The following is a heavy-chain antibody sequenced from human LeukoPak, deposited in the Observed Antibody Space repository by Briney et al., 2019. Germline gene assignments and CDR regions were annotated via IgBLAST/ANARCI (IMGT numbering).Heavy chain of an antibody. J-gene: IGHJ6*03. V-gene: IGHV3-23*01. Sequence: GGSLRLSCAASGFTFSSYAMSWVRQAPGKGLEWVSAISGSGGSTYYADSVKGRFTISRDNSKSTLYLQMNSLRAEDTAVYYCAKDNVYYYYYYMDVWGKGTTVTVSS. CDR3: AKDNVYYYYYYMDV. CDR1: GFTFSSYA. CDR2: ISGSGGST.